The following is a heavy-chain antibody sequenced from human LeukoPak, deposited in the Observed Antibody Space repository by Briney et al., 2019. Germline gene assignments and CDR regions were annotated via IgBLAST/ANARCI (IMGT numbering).Heavy chain of an antibody. CDR2: LYYSGST. J-gene: IGHJ4*02. CDR1: GVSISSYY. CDR3: ARHEGAGGHVN. D-gene: IGHD6-13*01. V-gene: IGHV4-59*08. Sequence: SETLSLTCTVSGVSISSYYWGWVRQPPGKGLEWIGGLYYSGSTNYNPSLKSRVTISVDRSKNQFSLNVSSVTAADTAVYYCARHEGAGGHVNWGQGTLVTVSS.